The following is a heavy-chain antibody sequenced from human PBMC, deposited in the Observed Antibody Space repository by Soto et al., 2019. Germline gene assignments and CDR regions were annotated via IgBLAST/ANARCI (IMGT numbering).Heavy chain of an antibody. Sequence: GSLRLSCAASGFTFSSYSMNWVRQAPGKGLEWVSSISSSSSYIYYADSVKGRFTISRDNAKNSLYLQMNSLRAEDTAVYYCARAYTEDIVVVPAARGGMDVWGQGTTVTVSS. J-gene: IGHJ6*02. CDR3: ARAYTEDIVVVPAARGGMDV. D-gene: IGHD2-2*01. CDR1: GFTFSSYS. CDR2: ISSSSSYI. V-gene: IGHV3-21*01.